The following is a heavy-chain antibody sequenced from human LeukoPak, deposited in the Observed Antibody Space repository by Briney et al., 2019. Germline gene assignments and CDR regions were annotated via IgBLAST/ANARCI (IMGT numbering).Heavy chain of an antibody. J-gene: IGHJ4*02. V-gene: IGHV3-23*01. Sequence: GGSLRLSRVGSGFTFSSYAMSWVRQTPGKGLEWVSTISGSGGSTYYVDSVKGRFTISRDNSKNTLYLQMNGLRAEDTAVYYCVNSITVGGRGRGYWGQGTLVTVSS. D-gene: IGHD6-19*01. CDR1: GFTFSSYA. CDR3: VNSITVGGRGRGY. CDR2: ISGSGGST.